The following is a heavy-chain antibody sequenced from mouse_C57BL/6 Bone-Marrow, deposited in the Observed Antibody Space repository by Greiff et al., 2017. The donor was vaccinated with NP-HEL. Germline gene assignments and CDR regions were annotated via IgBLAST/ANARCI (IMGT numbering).Heavy chain of an antibody. CDR2: IDPSDSYT. CDR1: GYTFTSYW. D-gene: IGHD1-1*01. J-gene: IGHJ2*01. CDR3: ARTYYGSSYFDY. V-gene: IGHV1-69*01. Sequence: QVQLQQPGAELVMPGASVKLSCKASGYTFTSYWMHWVKQRPGQGLEWIGEIDPSDSYTNYNQKFKGKSTLTVDKSSSTAYMQLSSLTSADSAVYYCARTYYGSSYFDYWGQGTTLTVSS.